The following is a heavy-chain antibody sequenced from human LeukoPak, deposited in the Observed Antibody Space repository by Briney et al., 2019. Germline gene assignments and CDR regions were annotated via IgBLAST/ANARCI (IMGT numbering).Heavy chain of an antibody. Sequence: PGGSLRLSCTASGLTFSTSGFNWVRQAPGKGLEWVASIGPTGSDRYHAGSIKGRFTISRDNANNFLYLQMNSLRAEDTAVYYCATETNGRHYDYWGQGTLPTVSS. CDR1: GLTFSTSG. J-gene: IGHJ4*02. CDR2: IGPTGSDR. V-gene: IGHV3-21*06. CDR3: ATETNGRHYDY. D-gene: IGHD1-14*01.